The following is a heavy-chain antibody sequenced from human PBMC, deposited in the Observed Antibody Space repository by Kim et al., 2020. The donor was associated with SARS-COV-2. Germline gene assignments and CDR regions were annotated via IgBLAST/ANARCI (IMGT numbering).Heavy chain of an antibody. CDR1: EDTLSTSA. J-gene: IGHJ6*02. CDR2: FIGFLGRP. V-gene: IGHV1-69*10. Sequence: SVKVSCKASEDTLSTSAISWVPQVPGQGLEWMGGFIGFLGRPNYAQQFQGRVTITADESTDTAYMELSGLRSEDTAVYYCARGYGGSDRIQYYYNGLDVWGQGTTVTVSS. D-gene: IGHD5-12*01. CDR3: ARGYGGSDRIQYYYNGLDV.